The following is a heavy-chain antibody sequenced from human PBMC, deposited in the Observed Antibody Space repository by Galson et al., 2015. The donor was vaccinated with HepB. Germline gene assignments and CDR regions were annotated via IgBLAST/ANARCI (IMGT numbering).Heavy chain of an antibody. V-gene: IGHV4-4*07. J-gene: IGHJ6*02. CDR3: ARSLAARPRTPYYYYGMDV. CDR2: IYTSGST. Sequence: SETLSLTCTVSGGSISSYYWSWIRQPAGKGLEWIGRIYTSGSTNYNPSLKSRVTMSVDTSKNQFSLKLSSVTAADTAVYYCARSLAARPRTPYYYYGMDVWGQGTTVTVSS. CDR1: GGSISSYY. D-gene: IGHD6-6*01.